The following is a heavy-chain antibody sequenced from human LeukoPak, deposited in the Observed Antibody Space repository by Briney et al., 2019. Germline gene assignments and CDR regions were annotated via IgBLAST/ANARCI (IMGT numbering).Heavy chain of an antibody. CDR1: GFTFSSYA. D-gene: IGHD3-10*01. Sequence: PGGSLRLSCAASGFTFSSYAMSWVRQAPGKGLEWVSAISGSGGSTYYADSVKGRFTISRDNSKNTLYLQMNSLRAEDTAVYYCASMVRGVPDQTYYYYYGMGVWGQGTTVTVSS. CDR2: ISGSGGST. V-gene: IGHV3-23*01. J-gene: IGHJ6*02. CDR3: ASMVRGVPDQTYYYYYGMGV.